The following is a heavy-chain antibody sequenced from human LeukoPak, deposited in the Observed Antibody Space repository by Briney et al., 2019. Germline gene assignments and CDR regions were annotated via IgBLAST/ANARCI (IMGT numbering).Heavy chain of an antibody. V-gene: IGHV3-11*04. Sequence: SGGSLRLSCVGSGFRFSDYYMSWIRQAPGKGLEWVSYISNDSVDKYYIDSVRGRFTISRDNAKKSMYLQMSGLRVEDTAVYYCARREWVSGGVGAFDIWGQGTMVTVSS. CDR1: GFRFSDYY. CDR3: ARREWVSGGVGAFDI. J-gene: IGHJ3*02. CDR2: ISNDSVDK. D-gene: IGHD3-3*01.